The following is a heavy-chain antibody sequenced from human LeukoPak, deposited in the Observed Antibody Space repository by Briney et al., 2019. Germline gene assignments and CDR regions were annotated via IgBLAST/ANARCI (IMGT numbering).Heavy chain of an antibody. Sequence: PGGSLRLSCAASGFTFSSYAMSWVRQAPGKGLEWVSAISGSGGSTYYADSVKGRFTISRDNSKNTLYLQMNSLRAEDTAVYYCAKVIPPYDFWSTVAFDIWGQGTMVTVSS. CDR1: GFTFSSYA. D-gene: IGHD3-3*01. CDR2: ISGSGGST. V-gene: IGHV3-23*01. J-gene: IGHJ3*02. CDR3: AKVIPPYDFWSTVAFDI.